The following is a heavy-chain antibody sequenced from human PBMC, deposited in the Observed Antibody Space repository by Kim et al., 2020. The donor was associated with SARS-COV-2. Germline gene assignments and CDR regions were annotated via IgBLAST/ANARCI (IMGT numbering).Heavy chain of an antibody. CDR3: AKGLWFGELSLYAFEI. V-gene: IGHV3-30*18. CDR2: TSNDGSKK. J-gene: IGHJ3*02. CDR1: GFTFSTYA. D-gene: IGHD3-10*01. Sequence: GGYLRLSCAASGFTFSTYAMHWVRQAPGKGLEWVAVTSNDGSKKYYADSVKGRFTISRDNSKNTVYLQMSSLRAEDTAVYYCAKGLWFGELSLYAFEIWGQGTMATVSS.